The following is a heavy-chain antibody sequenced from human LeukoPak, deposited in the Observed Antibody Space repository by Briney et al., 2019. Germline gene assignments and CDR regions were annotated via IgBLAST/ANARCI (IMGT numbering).Heavy chain of an antibody. CDR3: ARDGIAVAGYFDY. J-gene: IGHJ4*02. CDR2: IYYSGCT. D-gene: IGHD6-19*01. Sequence: PSETLSLTCTVSGGSISSSSYYWGWIRQPPGKGLEWIGSIYYSGCTYYNPSLKSRVTISVDTSKNQFSLKLSSVTAADTAVYYCARDGIAVAGYFDYWGQGTLVTVSS. V-gene: IGHV4-39*07. CDR1: GGSISSSSYY.